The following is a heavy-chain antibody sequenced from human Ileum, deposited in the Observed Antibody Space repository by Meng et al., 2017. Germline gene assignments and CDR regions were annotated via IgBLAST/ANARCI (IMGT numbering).Heavy chain of an antibody. Sequence: QLAESCPGLVKPSGTLSLTCAVSGTWWSWVRQPQGKGLEWIGEIFQSGRTNYNPSLKSRVTISIDKSKSQISLQLSAVTAADTAVYSCATSNDRDVYYLGYWGQGTLVTVSS. D-gene: IGHD3-22*01. J-gene: IGHJ4*02. CDR1: GTW. V-gene: IGHV4-4*02. CDR3: ATSNDRDVYYLGY. CDR2: IFQSGRT.